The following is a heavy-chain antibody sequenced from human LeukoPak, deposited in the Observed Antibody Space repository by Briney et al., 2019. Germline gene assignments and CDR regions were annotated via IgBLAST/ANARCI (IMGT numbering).Heavy chain of an antibody. Sequence: GGSLRLSCAASGFTFSSYSMNWVRQAPGKGLEWVSSISSSSSYIYYADSVKGRFTISRDNAKNSLYLQMNSLRAEDTAVYYCAKGSDYSNYRSYFDYWGQGTLVTVSS. CDR2: ISSSSSYI. D-gene: IGHD4-11*01. V-gene: IGHV3-21*01. CDR1: GFTFSSYS. CDR3: AKGSDYSNYRSYFDY. J-gene: IGHJ4*02.